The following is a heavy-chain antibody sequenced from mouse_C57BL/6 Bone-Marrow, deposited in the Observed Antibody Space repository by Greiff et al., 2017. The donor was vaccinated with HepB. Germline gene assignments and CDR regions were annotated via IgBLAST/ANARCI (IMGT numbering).Heavy chain of an antibody. CDR2: IYPGNSDT. CDR3: TRFITTGGLYAMDY. V-gene: IGHV1-5*01. Sequence: VQLQQSGTVLARPGASVKMSCKTSGYTFTSYWMHWVKQRPGQGLEWIGAIYPGNSDTSYNQKFKGKAKLTAVTSASTAYMELSSLTNEDSAVYYCTRFITTGGLYAMDYWGQGTSVTVSS. J-gene: IGHJ4*01. D-gene: IGHD1-1*01. CDR1: GYTFTSYW.